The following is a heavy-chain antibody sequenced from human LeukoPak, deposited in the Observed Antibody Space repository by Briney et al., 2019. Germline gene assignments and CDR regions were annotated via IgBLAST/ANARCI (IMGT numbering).Heavy chain of an antibody. Sequence: GGSLRFSCAASGFTFSSYSMTWVRQAPGKGLEWVSSISSSSSYIYYADSVKGRFTTSRDNAKNSLYLQMNSLRAEDTAVYYCARRRDYYYYGMDVWGQGTTVTVSS. CDR3: ARRRDYYYYGMDV. V-gene: IGHV3-21*01. CDR1: GFTFSSYS. J-gene: IGHJ6*02. CDR2: ISSSSSYI.